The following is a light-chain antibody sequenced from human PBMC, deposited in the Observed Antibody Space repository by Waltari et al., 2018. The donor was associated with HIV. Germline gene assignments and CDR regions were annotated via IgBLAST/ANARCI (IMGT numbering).Light chain of an antibody. V-gene: IGKV1-9*01. Sequence: DIQLTQSPSFLSASVGDRVTITCRASQGIGTHLAWYQQKPGKAPKLLIYAAFTLQSGVPSRFSCSGSGTDFTLTISSLQPEDFATYYCQQVNSSPCTFGQGTKLEIK. CDR2: AAF. J-gene: IGKJ2*02. CDR3: QQVNSSPCT. CDR1: QGIGTH.